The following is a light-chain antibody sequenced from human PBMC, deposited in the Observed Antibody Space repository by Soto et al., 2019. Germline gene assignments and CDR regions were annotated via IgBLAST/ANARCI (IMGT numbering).Light chain of an antibody. CDR1: QDIGSSN. CDR3: QNYQTFLPLT. CDR2: GAS. Sequence: EIVLTQSPGTLSLSPGERATLSCRASQDIGSSNVAWYQHKPGLAPRLLLYGASSRATGIPDRFSGGGSGTDFTLTISRLEPEDFGVYYCQNYQTFLPLTFGGGTKVDIK. V-gene: IGKV3-20*01. J-gene: IGKJ4*01.